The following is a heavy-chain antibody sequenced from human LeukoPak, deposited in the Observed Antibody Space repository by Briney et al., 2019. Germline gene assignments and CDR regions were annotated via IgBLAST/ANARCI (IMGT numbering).Heavy chain of an antibody. CDR3: ARGLYSNGDADVFDI. CDR2: ISYDGTNK. CDR1: GFTFSSYA. J-gene: IGHJ3*02. Sequence: PGGSLRLSCAASGFTFSSYAMHWVRQAPGEGLEWVAVISYDGTNKYYADSVKGRFTISRDNSKNTLYLQMNNLRTEDTAVYYCARGLYSNGDADVFDIWGQGTMVTVSS. V-gene: IGHV3-30-3*01. D-gene: IGHD4-17*01.